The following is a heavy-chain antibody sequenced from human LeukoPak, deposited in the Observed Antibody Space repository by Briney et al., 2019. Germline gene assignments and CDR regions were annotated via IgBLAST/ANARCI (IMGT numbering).Heavy chain of an antibody. V-gene: IGHV1-8*01. Sequence: ASVKVSCKASGYTFTSYDINWVRQATGQGLEWMGWMNPNSGNTGYAQKFQGRVTMTRNTSISTAYMELSSLRPEDTAVYYCHTGSYYRRYYFDYWGQGTLVTVSS. CDR1: GYTFTSYD. CDR3: HTGSYYRRYYFDY. J-gene: IGHJ4*02. CDR2: MNPNSGNT. D-gene: IGHD3-10*01.